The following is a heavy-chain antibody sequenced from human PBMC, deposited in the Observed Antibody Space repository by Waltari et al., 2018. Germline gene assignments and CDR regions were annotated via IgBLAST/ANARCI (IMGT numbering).Heavy chain of an antibody. CDR1: GAPFTRYLHY. J-gene: IGHJ3*01. V-gene: IGHV4-39*05. Sequence: QLLLHESGPWLVRPSETPSLPCRCPGAPFTRYLHYWGWIRQPPGQGLEWIGTMSYTGTTYSSPSLKSRVTISRDTSKNQLSLKLGSVTAADTALYYCATYIGASIGTAAFDVWGQGTMVTVSS. CDR3: ATYIGASIGTAAFDV. CDR2: MSYTGTT. D-gene: IGHD5-12*01.